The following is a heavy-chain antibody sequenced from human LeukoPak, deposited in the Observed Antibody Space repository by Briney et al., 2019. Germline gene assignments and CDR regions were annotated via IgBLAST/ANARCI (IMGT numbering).Heavy chain of an antibody. CDR1: GYTFTGYY. CDR3: ARFLGYYDSSGYSNWFDP. V-gene: IGHV1-2*02. CDR2: MNPNSGDT. Sequence: ASVKVSCKASGYTFTGYYMHWVRQAPGQGLGWMGWMNPNSGDTNHAQKFQGRVTMTRDTSISTGYMELSRLRSDDTAVYYCARFLGYYDSSGYSNWFDPWGQGTLVTVSP. D-gene: IGHD3-22*01. J-gene: IGHJ5*02.